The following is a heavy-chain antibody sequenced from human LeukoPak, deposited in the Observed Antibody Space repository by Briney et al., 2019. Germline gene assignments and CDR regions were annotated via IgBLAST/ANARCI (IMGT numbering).Heavy chain of an antibody. J-gene: IGHJ3*02. D-gene: IGHD3-16*01. V-gene: IGHV3-33*01. CDR1: GFTFSSYG. Sequence: GGSLRLSCVASGFTFSSYGMHWVRQAPGKGLEWVAVILNDGSQEKYADSVKGRFTISRDNSKNTLFLQMNSLRADDTAVYYCARDDALGDNALDIWGQGTMVTVSS. CDR2: ILNDGSQE. CDR3: ARDDALGDNALDI.